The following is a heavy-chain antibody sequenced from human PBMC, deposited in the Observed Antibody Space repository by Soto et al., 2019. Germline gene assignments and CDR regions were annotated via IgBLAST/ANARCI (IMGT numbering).Heavy chain of an antibody. Sequence: QVQLVQSGAKVKKPGASVKVSCKASGYTFTTYGISWVRQAPGQGLEWMGWISAYSGSTKFAQKLQGRVTMTTDTSTTTAYMELRSLTSDDTAVYYCARDFTKSSSWPYYFDCWGQGTLVTVSS. D-gene: IGHD6-13*01. V-gene: IGHV1-18*01. CDR2: ISAYSGST. CDR1: GYTFTTYG. CDR3: ARDFTKSSSWPYYFDC. J-gene: IGHJ4*02.